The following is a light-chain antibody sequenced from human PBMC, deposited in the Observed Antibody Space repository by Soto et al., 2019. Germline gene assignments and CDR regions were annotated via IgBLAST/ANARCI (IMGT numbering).Light chain of an antibody. V-gene: IGLV2-23*02. CDR1: SSDVGTYHL. Sequence: QSALTQPASVSGSPGQSITISCTGTSSDVGTYHLVSWYQQHPGKAPKVMIYEVSKRPSGVSNRFSGSKSGNTASLTISGLQAEDEADYYCCSYAGSSTYVFGIGTKLTVL. CDR3: CSYAGSSTYV. CDR2: EVS. J-gene: IGLJ1*01.